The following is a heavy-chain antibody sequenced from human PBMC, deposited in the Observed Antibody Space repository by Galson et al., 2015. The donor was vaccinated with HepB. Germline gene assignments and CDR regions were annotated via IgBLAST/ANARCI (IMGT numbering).Heavy chain of an antibody. V-gene: IGHV3-7*04. Sequence: SLRLSCAASGCTFSSYWMSWVRQAPGEGLEWVANIKQDGSEKYYVDSVKGRFTISRDNAKSSLYLQMNSLRAEDTAVYYCARGGSRRYYFDYWGQGTLVTVSS. D-gene: IGHD3-16*01. CDR2: IKQDGSEK. CDR1: GCTFSSYW. CDR3: ARGGSRRYYFDY. J-gene: IGHJ4*02.